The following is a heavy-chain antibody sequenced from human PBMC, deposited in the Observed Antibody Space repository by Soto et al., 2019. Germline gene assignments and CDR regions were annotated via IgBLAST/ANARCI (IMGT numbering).Heavy chain of an antibody. Sequence: QVQLQESGPGLVKPSQTLSLTCTVSGGSISSGGYYWSWIRQHPGKGLEWIGYIYYSGSTYYNPSHKSRVTISVDTSKNQCSLELSSVTAAGTAVYYGAGGETWVREPLRWFDPWGQGTLVTVSS. D-gene: IGHD3-10*01. V-gene: IGHV4-31*03. CDR3: AGGETWVREPLRWFDP. CDR2: IYYSGST. CDR1: GGSISSGGYY. J-gene: IGHJ5*02.